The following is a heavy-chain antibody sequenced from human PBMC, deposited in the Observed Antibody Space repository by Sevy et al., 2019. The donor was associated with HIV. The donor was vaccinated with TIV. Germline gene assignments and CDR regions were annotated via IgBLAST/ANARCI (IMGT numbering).Heavy chain of an antibody. J-gene: IGHJ4*02. CDR2: IYYSGST. CDR3: ARRRGGWKQVYFDY. Sequence: SETLSLTCTVSGGSISSSSYYWGWIRQPPGKGLEWIGSIYYSGSTYYNPSLKSRVTISVDTSKNQFSLKLSSVTAADTAVYYCARRRGGWKQVYFDYLGQGTLVTVSS. CDR1: GGSISSSSYY. V-gene: IGHV4-39*01. D-gene: IGHD1-1*01.